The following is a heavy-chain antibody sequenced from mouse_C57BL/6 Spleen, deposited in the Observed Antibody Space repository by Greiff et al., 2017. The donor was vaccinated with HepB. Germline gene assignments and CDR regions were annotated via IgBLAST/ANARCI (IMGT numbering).Heavy chain of an antibody. Sequence: DVKLVESGGGLVKPGGSLKLSCAASGFTFSSYTMSWVRQTPEKRLEWVATISGGGGNTYYPDSVKGRFTISRDNAKNTLYLQMSSLRSEDTALYYCARPITTVVESGFAYWGQGTLVTVSA. CDR1: GFTFSSYT. J-gene: IGHJ3*01. CDR2: ISGGGGNT. CDR3: ARPITTVVESGFAY. D-gene: IGHD1-1*01. V-gene: IGHV5-9*01.